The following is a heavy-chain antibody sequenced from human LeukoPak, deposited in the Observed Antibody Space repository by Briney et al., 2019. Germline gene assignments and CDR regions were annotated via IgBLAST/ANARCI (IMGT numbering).Heavy chain of an antibody. CDR2: IRYDGSNK. D-gene: IGHD3-10*01. CDR1: GFTFSSYG. V-gene: IGHV3-30*02. J-gene: IGHJ4*02. CDR3: AKWAVLLWFGESSSGYYFDY. Sequence: GGSLRLSCAASGFTFSSYGMHWVRQAPGKGLGWVAFIRYDGSNKYYADSVKGRFTISRDNSKNTLYLQMNSLRAEDTAVYYCAKWAVLLWFGESSSGYYFDYWGQGALVTVSS.